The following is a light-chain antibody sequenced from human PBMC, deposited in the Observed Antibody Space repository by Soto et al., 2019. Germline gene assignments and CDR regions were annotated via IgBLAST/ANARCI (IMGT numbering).Light chain of an antibody. CDR1: QSVGSY. J-gene: IGKJ1*01. CDR2: GAS. Sequence: EIVLTQSPATLSLSPVERATLSCRASQSVGSYLAWYRQKPGQAPRLLISGASNRAPGIPARFSGSGSGTEFTLTISSLEPEDFAFYYCQQRNNWTHTWTFGQGTKFDIK. V-gene: IGKV3-11*01. CDR3: QQRNNWTHTWT.